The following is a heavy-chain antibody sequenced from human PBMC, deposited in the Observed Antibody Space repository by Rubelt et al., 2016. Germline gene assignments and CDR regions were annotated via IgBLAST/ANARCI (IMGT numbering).Heavy chain of an antibody. Sequence: QIQLVQSGPEVEKPGASVKVSCKASGYTFISYGISWIRQAPGQGLEWMGWNGASAGNTNYAQKLQGRVTMTTDTSTSTAYMELRSLRSDDTAVYYCASDADYYDSSGYYPYWGQGTLVTVSS. D-gene: IGHD3-22*01. CDR2: NGASAGNT. J-gene: IGHJ4*02. CDR3: ASDADYYDSSGYYPY. V-gene: IGHV1-18*01. CDR1: GYTFISYG.